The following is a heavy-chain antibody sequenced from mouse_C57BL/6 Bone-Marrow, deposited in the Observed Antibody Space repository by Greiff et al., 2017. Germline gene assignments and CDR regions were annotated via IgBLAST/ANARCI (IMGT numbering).Heavy chain of an antibody. D-gene: IGHD2-5*01. CDR2: IDPSDSYT. V-gene: IGHV1-69*01. CDR1: GYTFTSYW. Sequence: QVQLQQPGAELVMPGASVKLSCKASGYTFTSYWMHWVKQRPGQGLEWIGEIDPSDSYTNYNQKFKGKSTLTVDKSSSTAYMQLSSLTSEDSAVYYCARGNSKGGYAMDYWGQGTSGTVSS. CDR3: ARGNSKGGYAMDY. J-gene: IGHJ4*01.